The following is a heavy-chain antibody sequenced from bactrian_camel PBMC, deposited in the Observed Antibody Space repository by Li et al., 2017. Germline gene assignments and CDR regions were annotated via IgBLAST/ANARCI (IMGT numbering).Heavy chain of an antibody. CDR1: GYIISTNC. J-gene: IGHJ4*01. Sequence: HVQLVESGGGSVQAGGSLRLSCVHSGYIISTNCIGWFRRAPGKEREAIAGTYVGGGSTYFADSVKGRFTIAQDVANNTLYLQMNSLKPEDSAMYYCAAQDRPGAWFNEYNYWGQ. D-gene: IGHD3*01. CDR2: TYVGGGST. V-gene: IGHV3S54*01. CDR3: AAQDRPGAWFNEYNY.